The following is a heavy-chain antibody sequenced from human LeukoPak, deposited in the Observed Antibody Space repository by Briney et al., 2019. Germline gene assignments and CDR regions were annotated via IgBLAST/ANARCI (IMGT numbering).Heavy chain of an antibody. Sequence: GGSLRLSCAASGFTFNNYAMSWVRQAPGKGLEWVSAISGSGASTYYADSVRGRFTISRDNSKNTLYVQMNSLRAEDTAVYYCASAVVRAREIHWGQGTLVTVSS. CDR3: ASAVVRAREIH. CDR1: GFTFNNYA. J-gene: IGHJ4*02. V-gene: IGHV3-23*01. D-gene: IGHD3-10*01. CDR2: ISGSGAST.